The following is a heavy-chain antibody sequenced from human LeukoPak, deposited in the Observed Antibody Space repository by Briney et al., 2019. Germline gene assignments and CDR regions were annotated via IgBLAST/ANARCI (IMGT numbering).Heavy chain of an antibody. Sequence: GGSLRPSCAASGFTFSSYAMSWVRQAPGKGLEWVSAISGSGGSTYYADSVKGRFTISRDNSKNTLYLQMNSLRAEDTAVYYCARDRVSYEWFDPWGQGTLVTVSS. CDR1: GFTFSSYA. J-gene: IGHJ5*02. CDR3: ARDRVSYEWFDP. V-gene: IGHV3-23*01. D-gene: IGHD5-12*01. CDR2: ISGSGGST.